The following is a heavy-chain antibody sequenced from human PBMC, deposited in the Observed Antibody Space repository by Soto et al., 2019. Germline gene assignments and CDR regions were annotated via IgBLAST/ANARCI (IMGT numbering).Heavy chain of an antibody. Sequence: ASAKVSCKASGYTFTSYGISWVRQAPGQGLEWMGWISAYNGNTNYAQKLQGRVTMTTDTSTSTAYMELRSLRSDDTAVYYCARSLAHCSSTSCYSWGLFDYWGQGTLVTVSS. D-gene: IGHD2-2*02. CDR2: ISAYNGNT. V-gene: IGHV1-18*04. CDR3: ARSLAHCSSTSCYSWGLFDY. J-gene: IGHJ4*02. CDR1: GYTFTSYG.